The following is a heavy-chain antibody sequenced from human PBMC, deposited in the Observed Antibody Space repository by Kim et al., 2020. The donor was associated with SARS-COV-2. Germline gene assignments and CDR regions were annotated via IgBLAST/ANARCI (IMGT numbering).Heavy chain of an antibody. J-gene: IGHJ5*02. CDR3: ARRPRGGSFLGFDP. Sequence: SETLSLTCTVSGGSISSSSYYWGWIRQPPGKGLEWIGSIYYSGSTYYNPSLKSRVTISVDTSKNQFSLKLSSVTAADTAVYYCARRPRGGSFLGFDPWGQGTLVTVSS. V-gene: IGHV4-39*01. D-gene: IGHD2-15*01. CDR1: GGSISSSSYY. CDR2: IYYSGST.